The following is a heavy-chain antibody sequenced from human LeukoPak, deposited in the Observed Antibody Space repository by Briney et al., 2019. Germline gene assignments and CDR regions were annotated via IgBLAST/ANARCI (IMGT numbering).Heavy chain of an antibody. CDR3: ARASMIVVATGAFDI. V-gene: IGHV1-69*05. CDR2: IIPIFGTA. D-gene: IGHD3-22*01. Sequence: ASVKVSCKASGGTFSSYAISWVRQAPGQGLEWMGGIIPIFGTANYAQKFQGRVTITTDESTSTAYMELSSLRSEDTAVYYCARASMIVVATGAFDIWGQGTMVTVSS. J-gene: IGHJ3*02. CDR1: GGTFSSYA.